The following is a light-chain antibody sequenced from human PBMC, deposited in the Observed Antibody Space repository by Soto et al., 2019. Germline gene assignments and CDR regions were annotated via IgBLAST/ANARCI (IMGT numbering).Light chain of an antibody. CDR3: SSYAGSNNFV. CDR1: SSDVGGYNY. Sequence: QSALTQPRSVSGSPGQSVTISCTGTSSDVGGYNYVSWYQQHPGKAPKLMIYDVSKRPSGVPDRVSASKSGNTASLTVSGLRAEDEADYYCSSYAGSNNFVFGSGTKVTVL. CDR2: DVS. V-gene: IGLV2-11*01. J-gene: IGLJ1*01.